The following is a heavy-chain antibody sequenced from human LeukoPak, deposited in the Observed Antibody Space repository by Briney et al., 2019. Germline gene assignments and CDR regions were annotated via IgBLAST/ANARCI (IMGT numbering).Heavy chain of an antibody. D-gene: IGHD3-16*02. CDR1: GFSFSTYW. Sequence: GGSLRLYCAASGFSFSTYWTSWVRQVPGKGLEWVANIKPDGGQKDYVDSVKDRFTISRDNAKNSVFLQMNNLRVEDTAVYYCASSKVWESYRYFDYWGQGSLVTVS. V-gene: IGHV3-7*01. J-gene: IGHJ4*02. CDR3: ASSKVWESYRYFDY. CDR2: IKPDGGQK.